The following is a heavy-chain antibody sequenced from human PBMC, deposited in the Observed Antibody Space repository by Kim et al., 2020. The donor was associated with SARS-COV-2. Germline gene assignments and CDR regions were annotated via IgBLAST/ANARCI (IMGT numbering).Heavy chain of an antibody. Sequence: YVDCVKVRFTISRDNAKSSLYLQLNSLRVEDTAIYYCARVKTGTTPWFDSWGLGTLVTVSS. V-gene: IGHV3-7*01. D-gene: IGHD1-1*01. CDR3: ARVKTGTTPWFDS. J-gene: IGHJ5*01.